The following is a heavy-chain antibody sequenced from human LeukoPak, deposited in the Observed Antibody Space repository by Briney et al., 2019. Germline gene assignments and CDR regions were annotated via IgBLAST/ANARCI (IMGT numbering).Heavy chain of an antibody. V-gene: IGHV3-73*01. J-gene: IGHJ4*02. CDR1: RFTFSGSA. D-gene: IGHD3-3*01. CDR2: IRSKANSYAT. CDR3: TSQEPITTPDY. Sequence: GGSLRLSCAASRFTFSGSAMHWVRQASGKGLEWVGRIRSKANSYATAYAASVKGRFTISRDDSKNTAYLQMNSLKTEDTAVYYCTSQEPITTPDYWGQGTLVTVSS.